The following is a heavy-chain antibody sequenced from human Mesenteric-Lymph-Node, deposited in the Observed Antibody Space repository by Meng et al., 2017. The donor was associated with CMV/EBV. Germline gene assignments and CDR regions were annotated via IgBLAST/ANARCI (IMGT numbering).Heavy chain of an antibody. CDR3: AREQQVEENWFDS. V-gene: IGHV2-5*01. CDR1: GFSLSTSRVG. Sequence: SGPTLLKPTHTLTLTCTSSGFSLSTSRVGVGWIRQPPGKALEWLALIYWTDDKRYSPSLRNRLTITQDTSKNQVVLTMTNMDPVDTATYYCAREQQVEENWFDSWGQGALVTVSS. D-gene: IGHD6-13*01. J-gene: IGHJ5*01. CDR2: IYWTDDK.